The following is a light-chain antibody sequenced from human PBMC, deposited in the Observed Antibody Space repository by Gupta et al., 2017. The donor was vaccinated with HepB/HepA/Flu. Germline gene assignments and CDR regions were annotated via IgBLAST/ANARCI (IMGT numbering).Light chain of an antibody. CDR1: QSVSGY. J-gene: IGKJ4*01. CDR2: YAS. V-gene: IGKV3-11*01. CDR3: QQYSNWPLT. Sequence: EIVLTQSPATLSLSPGERATLSCRASQSVSGYLAWYQQKPGQAPRLLIYYASNRATGIPASFSGSGSGTDFTLTISSLEPEDFAVYYCQQYSNWPLTFGGGTKVDIK.